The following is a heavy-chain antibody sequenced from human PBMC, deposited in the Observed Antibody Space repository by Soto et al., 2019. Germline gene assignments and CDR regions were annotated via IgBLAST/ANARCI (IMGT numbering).Heavy chain of an antibody. J-gene: IGHJ6*03. CDR3: AKDVLGGFIPAAKTPAHYYYMDV. V-gene: IGHV3-23*01. Sequence: GGSLRLSCAASGFTFSSYAMSWVRQAPGKGLEWVSAISGSGGSTYYADSVKGRFTISRDNSKNTLYLQMNSLRAEDTAVYYCAKDVLGGFIPAAKTPAHYYYMDVWGKGTTVTVSS. D-gene: IGHD2-2*01. CDR1: GFTFSSYA. CDR2: ISGSGGST.